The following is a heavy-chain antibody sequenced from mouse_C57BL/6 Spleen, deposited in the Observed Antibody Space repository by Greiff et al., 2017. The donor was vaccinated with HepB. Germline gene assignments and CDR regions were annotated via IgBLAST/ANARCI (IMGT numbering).Heavy chain of an antibody. CDR2: IDPSDSYT. D-gene: IGHD1-2*01. J-gene: IGHJ3*01. Sequence: VQLQQPGAELVMPGASVKLSCKASGYTFTSYWMHWVKQRPGQGLEWIGEIDPSDSYTNYNQKLKGKSTLTVDKSSSTAYLQLSSLTSEDSAVYYCAITTASPWFAYWGQGTLVTVSA. CDR1: GYTFTSYW. V-gene: IGHV1-69*01. CDR3: AITTASPWFAY.